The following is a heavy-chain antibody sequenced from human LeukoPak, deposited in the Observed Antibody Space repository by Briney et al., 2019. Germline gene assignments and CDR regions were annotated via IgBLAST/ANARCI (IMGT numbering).Heavy chain of an antibody. Sequence: SETLSLTCSVSGGSINSYYWSWIRQPPGKGLEWIGNIYYTGSTNYNPSLQSRVTMSVDTSKNQFSLNVSSVTAADTAVYYCARGASGIAAAGTTLWFDPWGQGTLVTVSS. J-gene: IGHJ5*02. CDR3: ARGASGIAAAGTTLWFDP. D-gene: IGHD6-13*01. V-gene: IGHV4-59*01. CDR1: GGSINSYY. CDR2: IYYTGST.